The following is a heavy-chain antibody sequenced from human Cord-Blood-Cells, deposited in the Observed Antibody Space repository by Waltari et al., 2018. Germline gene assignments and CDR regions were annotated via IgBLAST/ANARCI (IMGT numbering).Heavy chain of an antibody. J-gene: IGHJ3*02. Sequence: VQLVESGGGVVQPGRSLRLSCAASGFTFSSYAMHWVRQAPGKGLEWVAVISYDGSNKNYSDSVKGRFTISRDNSKNTLYLQMNSLRAEDTAVYYCARGSGDAFDIWGQGTMVTVSS. CDR3: ARGSGDAFDI. CDR1: GFTFSSYA. D-gene: IGHD7-27*01. CDR2: ISYDGSNK. V-gene: IGHV3-30-3*01.